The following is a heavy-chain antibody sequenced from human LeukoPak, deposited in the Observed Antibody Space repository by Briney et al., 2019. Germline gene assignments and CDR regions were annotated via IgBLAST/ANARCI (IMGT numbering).Heavy chain of an antibody. CDR1: GYTLTELS. J-gene: IGHJ3*02. D-gene: IGHD3-22*01. CDR3: ADSSCYMGAFDI. CDR2: FDPEDSET. V-gene: IGHV1-24*01. Sequence: ASVNVSCKVSGYTLTELSMHWVRRTPGKGLEWMGGFDPEDSETIYAQKFQGRVTMTEDTSTDTAYMELSSLRSEDTAVYYCADSSCYMGAFDIWGQGTMVTVSS.